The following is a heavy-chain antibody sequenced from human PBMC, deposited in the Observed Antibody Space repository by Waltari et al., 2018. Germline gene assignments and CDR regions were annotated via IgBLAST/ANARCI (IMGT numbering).Heavy chain of an antibody. J-gene: IGHJ4*02. CDR3: ARDNIHIVPFDF. CDR2: ISSSGSTI. D-gene: IGHD2-21*01. V-gene: IGHV3-48*03. Sequence: EVQLVESGGGLVQPGGSLRLSCAASGFIFSSYEMNWVRQAPGKGLEWVSYISSSGSTIYYAESVKGRFTISRDNARNSLYLQMNSLRAEDTAVYYCARDNIHIVPFDFWGQGTLVTVSS. CDR1: GFIFSSYE.